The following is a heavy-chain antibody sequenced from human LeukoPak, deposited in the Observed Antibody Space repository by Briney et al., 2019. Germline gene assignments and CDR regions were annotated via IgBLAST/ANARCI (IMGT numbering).Heavy chain of an antibody. CDR2: IYYSGST. J-gene: IGHJ3*02. Sequence: SETLSLTCTLSGVPINMYLWSGIRAPPRRGVECVWYIYYSGSTNTNPSLNSRGSITVDTAKNQYSLKLSSATAAATAVYYCARHLWFGEDNHLGAFDIWGQGTMVTVSS. CDR3: ARHLWFGEDNHLGAFDI. D-gene: IGHD3-10*01. CDR1: GVPINMYL. V-gene: IGHV4-59*08.